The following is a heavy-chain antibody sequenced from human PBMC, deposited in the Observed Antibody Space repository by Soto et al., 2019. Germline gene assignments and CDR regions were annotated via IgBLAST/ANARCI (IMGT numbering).Heavy chain of an antibody. D-gene: IGHD3-10*01. CDR3: AKGFEPGVRFVWDS. CDR2: VIDTGDTT. CDR1: GFTFSRHA. V-gene: IGHV3-23*01. Sequence: EVQLLESGGGLVQPGESLRLSCAASGFTFSRHAMNWVRQAPGKGLEWVSGVIDTGDTTYYADSVEGRFTISRGNAKNTRYLQLNSLRAEDTALYYCAKGFEPGVRFVWDSWGQGTLIAVSS. J-gene: IGHJ4*02.